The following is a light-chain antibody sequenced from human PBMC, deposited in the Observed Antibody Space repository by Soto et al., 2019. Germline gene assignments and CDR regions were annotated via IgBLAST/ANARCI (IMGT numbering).Light chain of an antibody. V-gene: IGKV1-5*03. CDR3: QEYYTYPWT. CDR2: KVS. Sequence: DIQMTQSPSTLSGSVGDRFTITCRASQTISSWLAWYQQKPGKAPKFLIHKVSTLVSGVPSRFSGSGSGTEFTLTISSLQPDDFATYFCQEYYTYPWTFGQGTKVDIK. CDR1: QTISSW. J-gene: IGKJ1*01.